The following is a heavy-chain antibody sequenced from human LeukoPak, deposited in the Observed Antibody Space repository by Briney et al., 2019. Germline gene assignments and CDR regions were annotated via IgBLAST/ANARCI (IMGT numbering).Heavy chain of an antibody. Sequence: ASVKVSCKASGYTFTGYYMHWVRQAPGQGLEWMGRINPNSGGTNYAQKFQGRVTMTTDTSISTAYLELSRLRSDDRAVYYCARGDTTSASGFDYWGQGTLVTVSS. CDR3: ARGDTTSASGFDY. V-gene: IGHV1-2*06. CDR1: GYTFTGYY. J-gene: IGHJ4*02. D-gene: IGHD1-26*01. CDR2: INPNSGGT.